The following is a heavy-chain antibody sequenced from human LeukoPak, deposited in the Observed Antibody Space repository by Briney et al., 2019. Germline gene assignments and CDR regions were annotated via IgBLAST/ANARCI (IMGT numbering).Heavy chain of an antibody. CDR3: ARDGDNVDTAMVGFPLPWDY. CDR1: GFTFSSYS. CDR2: ISSSSSTI. Sequence: GGSQRLSCAASGFTFSSYSMNWDRQAPGKGLEWVSYISSSSSTIYYADSVKGRFTISRDNAKNSLYLQMNSLRAEDTAVYYCARDGDNVDTAMVGFPLPWDYWGQGTLVTVSS. D-gene: IGHD5-18*01. J-gene: IGHJ4*02. V-gene: IGHV3-48*01.